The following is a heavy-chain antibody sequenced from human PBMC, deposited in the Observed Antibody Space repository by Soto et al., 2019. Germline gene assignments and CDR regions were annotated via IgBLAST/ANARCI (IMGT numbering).Heavy chain of an antibody. D-gene: IGHD6-13*01. J-gene: IGHJ4*02. Sequence: GGSLRLSCAASGFTFTDYALSWVRNAPGEGLEWVATISGIGGSTYLADSVKGRLSISRDNSKNTVSLLMNSLRAEDTAVYFCARGSSGYISSWYYFDYWGRGTLVTVSS. V-gene: IGHV3-23*01. CDR1: GFTFTDYA. CDR2: ISGIGGST. CDR3: ARGSSGYISSWYYFDY.